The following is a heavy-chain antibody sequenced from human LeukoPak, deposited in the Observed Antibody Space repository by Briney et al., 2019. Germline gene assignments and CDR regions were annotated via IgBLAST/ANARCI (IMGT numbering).Heavy chain of an antibody. Sequence: GGSLRLSCAASGFIVSHNYMTWVRQAPGKGLEWISVIYIDGTTYYADSVKGRFTISRDQANNTLYLQMNTLRDEDTAVYYCARGPRYSFYWGQGTLVIVSS. V-gene: IGHV3-53*01. CDR1: GFIVSHNY. D-gene: IGHD6-13*01. CDR3: ARGPRYSFY. J-gene: IGHJ4*02. CDR2: IYIDGTT.